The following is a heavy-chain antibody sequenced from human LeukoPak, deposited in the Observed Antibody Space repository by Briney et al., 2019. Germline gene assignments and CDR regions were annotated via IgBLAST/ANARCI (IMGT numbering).Heavy chain of an antibody. CDR1: GFTFSSYW. D-gene: IGHD3-9*01. CDR3: ARGGTRYFDWENKYYFDY. CDR2: INSDGSST. V-gene: IGHV3-74*01. Sequence: PGGSLRLSCAASGFTFSSYWMHWVRQAPGKGLVWVSRINSDGSSTSYADSVKGRFTISRDNAKNTLYLQMNSLRAEDTAVYYCARGGTRYFDWENKYYFDYWGQGTLVTVSS. J-gene: IGHJ4*02.